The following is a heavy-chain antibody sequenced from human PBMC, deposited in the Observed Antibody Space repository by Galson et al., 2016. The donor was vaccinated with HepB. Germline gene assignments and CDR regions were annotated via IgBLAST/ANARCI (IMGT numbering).Heavy chain of an antibody. D-gene: IGHD2-21*02. Sequence: SLRLSCAASLFSFSTYTINWLRQAPGNGLEWVSSISGTRPYIYYSDSVRGRFTISRDNAQSSLYLHMSSLRAEDTAVYYCATSGGGYHFYYDYWGQGTLVTVSS. CDR3: ATSGGGYHFYYDY. CDR1: LFSFSTYT. V-gene: IGHV3-21*01. CDR2: ISGTRPYI. J-gene: IGHJ4*02.